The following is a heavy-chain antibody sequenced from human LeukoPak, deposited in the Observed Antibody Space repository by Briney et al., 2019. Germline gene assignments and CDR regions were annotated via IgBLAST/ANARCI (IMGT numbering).Heavy chain of an antibody. J-gene: IGHJ4*02. V-gene: IGHV4-59*01. D-gene: IGHD6-19*01. Sequence: ETLSLTCTVSGGSISSYYWSWIRQPPGKGLEWIGYIYYSGSTNYNPSLKSRVTISVGTSKNQFSLKLSSVTAADTAVYYCARGPRVIAVAVGNFDYWGQGTLVTVSS. CDR2: IYYSGST. CDR3: ARGPRVIAVAVGNFDY. CDR1: GGSISSYY.